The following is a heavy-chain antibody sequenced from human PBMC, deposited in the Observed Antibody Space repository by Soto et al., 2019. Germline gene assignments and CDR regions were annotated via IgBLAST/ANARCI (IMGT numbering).Heavy chain of an antibody. J-gene: IGHJ4*02. D-gene: IGHD3-10*01. CDR3: ARDIGSYAYGEGY. CDR2: VYSSGTT. Sequence: TLSLTCSVSGGSINSYWWSWIRQPAGKGLEWIGRVYSSGTTDYNPSLNSRATLSVETSKNQFSLKLSSVTAADTAVYYCARDIGSYAYGEGYWGQGIQVTVSS. CDR1: GGSINSYW. V-gene: IGHV4-4*07.